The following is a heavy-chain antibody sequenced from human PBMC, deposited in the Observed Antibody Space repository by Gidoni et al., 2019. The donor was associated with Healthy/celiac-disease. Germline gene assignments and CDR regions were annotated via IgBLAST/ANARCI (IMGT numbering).Heavy chain of an antibody. Sequence: QVQLQESGPGLVQPSETLSLTSAVSGYSISSGSYWGWIRQPPGKGLEWIGSIYHSGSTYYNPSLKSRVTISVDTSKNQFSLKLSSVTAADTAVYYCARESGGTTSVYYYYGMDVWGQGTTVTVSS. V-gene: IGHV4-38-2*02. D-gene: IGHD1-7*01. J-gene: IGHJ6*02. CDR3: ARESGGTTSVYYYYGMDV. CDR2: IYHSGST. CDR1: GYSISSGSY.